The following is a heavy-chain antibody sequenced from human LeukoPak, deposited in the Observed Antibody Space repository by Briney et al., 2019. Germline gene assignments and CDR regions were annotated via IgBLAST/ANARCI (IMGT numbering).Heavy chain of an antibody. CDR3: ARASAMIVVVSKHFDY. D-gene: IGHD3-22*01. J-gene: IGHJ4*02. CDR2: ISSSSSTI. V-gene: IGHV3-48*01. CDR1: GLTISSYS. Sequence: PGGSLRLSFAASGLTISSYSMNWVRQAPGKGLQWVSYISSSSSTIYYADSVKGRFTISRDNAKNSLYLQMNSLRAEDTAVYYCARASAMIVVVSKHFDYWGQGTLVTVSS.